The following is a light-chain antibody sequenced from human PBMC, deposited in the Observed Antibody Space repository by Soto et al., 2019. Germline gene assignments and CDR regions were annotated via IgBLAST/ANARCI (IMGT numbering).Light chain of an antibody. CDR1: SSDVGAYNY. J-gene: IGLJ1*01. CDR2: DVT. V-gene: IGLV2-11*01. CDR3: CSYAGSYTEV. Sequence: QSALTQPRSVSGSPGQSVTISCTGTSSDVGAYNYVSWYQQHPGKAPKLMIYDVTKRPSGVPDRFSGSKAGNTATLTISGLQVEDEADYYCCSYAGSYTEVFGTGTKLTVL.